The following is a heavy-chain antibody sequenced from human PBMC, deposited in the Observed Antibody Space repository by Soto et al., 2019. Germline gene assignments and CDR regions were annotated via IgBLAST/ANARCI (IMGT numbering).Heavy chain of an antibody. CDR3: SRLVGATSSFDY. D-gene: IGHD1-26*01. CDR1: GFTFSGSA. J-gene: IGHJ4*02. Sequence: EVQLVESGGGLVQPGGSLKLSCAASGFTFSGSAIHWVRQASGKGLEWLGRIRSKTNSYATAYAASVNGRFTISREDSKNTAYLQMNSLKTEDTAVYYCSRLVGATSSFDYWGQGTLVTVSS. CDR2: IRSKTNSYAT. V-gene: IGHV3-73*02.